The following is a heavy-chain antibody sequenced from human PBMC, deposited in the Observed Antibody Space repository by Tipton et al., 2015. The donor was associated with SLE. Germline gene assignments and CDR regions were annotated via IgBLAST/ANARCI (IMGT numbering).Heavy chain of an antibody. CDR2: IYYSGST. Sequence: LRLSCAVSGGSISNNWWSWVRQPPGKGLEWIGSIYYSGSTYYNPSLKSRVTIYVDTSKNQFSLKLSSVTAADTAVYYCAGYTSGWYNGPDYWGQGTLVTVSS. J-gene: IGHJ4*02. V-gene: IGHV4-39*01. CDR3: AGYTSGWYNGPDY. D-gene: IGHD6-19*01. CDR1: GGSISNNW.